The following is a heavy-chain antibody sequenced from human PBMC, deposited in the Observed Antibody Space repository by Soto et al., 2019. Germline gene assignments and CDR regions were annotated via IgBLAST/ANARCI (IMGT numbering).Heavy chain of an antibody. J-gene: IGHJ4*02. CDR2: TYHRGTT. Sequence: KSSETLSLTCTVSGASISSYYWSWIRQPPGKGLEWMGFTYHRGTTNYNPSLKSRVTIVVDTSKSQFSLKLSAVTAADTAVYYCATSQKGYNWNYFDHWGQGALVTVSS. CDR3: ATSQKGYNWNYFDH. V-gene: IGHV4-59*08. CDR1: GASISSYY. D-gene: IGHD1-20*01.